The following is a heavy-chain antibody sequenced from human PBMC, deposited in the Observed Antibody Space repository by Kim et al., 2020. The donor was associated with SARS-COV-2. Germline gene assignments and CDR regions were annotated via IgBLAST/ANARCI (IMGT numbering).Heavy chain of an antibody. CDR2: IRSKANSYAT. CDR3: TLYVDYYYGMDV. CDR1: GFTFSGSA. Sequence: GGSLRLSCAASGFTFSGSAMHWVRQASRKGLEWVGRIRSKANSYATAYTASVKGRFTISRDDSKNTAYLQMNSLKTEDTAVYYCTLYVDYYYGMDVWGQGTTVTVSS. V-gene: IGHV3-73*01. J-gene: IGHJ6*02. D-gene: IGHD3-16*01.